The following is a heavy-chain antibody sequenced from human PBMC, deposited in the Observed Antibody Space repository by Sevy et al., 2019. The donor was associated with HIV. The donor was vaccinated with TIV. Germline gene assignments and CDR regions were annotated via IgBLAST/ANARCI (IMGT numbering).Heavy chain of an antibody. CDR2: ISGSGGST. J-gene: IGHJ6*02. D-gene: IGHD1-26*01. CDR3: AKDPRSTSNTYYYYGMDV. Sequence: GGSLRLSCVASGFTFRSYAMSWVRQAPGKGLEWVAAISGSGGSTYYADFVKGRFTISRDNSKNTLYLQMNSLRGEDTAVYFCAKDPRSTSNTYYYYGMDVWCQGTTVTVSS. CDR1: GFTFRSYA. V-gene: IGHV3-23*01.